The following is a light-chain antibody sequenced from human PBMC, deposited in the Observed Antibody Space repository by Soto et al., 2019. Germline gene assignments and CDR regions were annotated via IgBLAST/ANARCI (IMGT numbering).Light chain of an antibody. CDR3: QQYSSSPRT. CDR2: DTS. J-gene: IGKJ4*01. Sequence: EIVLKQFPGTLSLSPGERATLSCRASQSVGRFYLAWYQQKLGQAPRLVIYDTSSRAAGIPDRFSGSGSGTDFTLTISRLEPEDFAVYYCQQYSSSPRTVGGGTKLEI. V-gene: IGKV3-20*01. CDR1: QSVGRFY.